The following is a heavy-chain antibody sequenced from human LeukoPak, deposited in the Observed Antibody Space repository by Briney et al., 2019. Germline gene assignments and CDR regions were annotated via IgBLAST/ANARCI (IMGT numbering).Heavy chain of an antibody. D-gene: IGHD6-13*01. V-gene: IGHV3-23*01. Sequence: GGSLRLSCAASGFTFSSYAMSWVRQAPGKGLEWVSAISGSGGSTYYADSVKGRFTISRDNSKNTLYLQMNSLRAEDTAVYYCAKDQRAYSSSWYLDYWGQGTLVTVSS. J-gene: IGHJ4*02. CDR3: AKDQRAYSSSWYLDY. CDR2: ISGSGGST. CDR1: GFTFSSYA.